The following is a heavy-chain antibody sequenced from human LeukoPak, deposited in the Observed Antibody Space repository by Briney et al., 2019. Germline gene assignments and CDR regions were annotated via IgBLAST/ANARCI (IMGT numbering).Heavy chain of an antibody. CDR3: AGDSTHIVVGFDY. V-gene: IGHV4-39*01. J-gene: IGHJ4*02. CDR1: GDSISSSSYY. Sequence: PSETLSLTCTVSGDSISSSSYYWGWIRQPPGKGLEWIATIYYSGSTYYNPPLKSRVTISVDTSKNQFSLKLSSVTAADTAVYYCAGDSTHIVVGFDYWGQGTLVTVSS. D-gene: IGHD2-15*01. CDR2: IYYSGST.